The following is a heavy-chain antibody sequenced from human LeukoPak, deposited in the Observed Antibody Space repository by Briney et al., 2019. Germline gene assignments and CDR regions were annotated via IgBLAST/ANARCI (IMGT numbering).Heavy chain of an antibody. D-gene: IGHD2-2*01. CDR1: GFTFSSYS. V-gene: IGHV3-21*01. Sequence: GGSLRLSCAASGFTFSSYSMNWVRQARGKGLEWVSSISSSSSYIYYADSVKGRFTISRDNAKNSLYLQMNSLRAEDTAVYYCARASPSSTSCYAVWGQGTLVTVSS. CDR2: ISSSSSYI. CDR3: ARASPSSTSCYAV. J-gene: IGHJ4*02.